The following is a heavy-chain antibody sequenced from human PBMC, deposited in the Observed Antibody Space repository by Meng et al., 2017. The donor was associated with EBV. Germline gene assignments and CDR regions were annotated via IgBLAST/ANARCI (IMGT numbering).Heavy chain of an antibody. V-gene: IGHV2-5*02. CDR3: AHRRDEYSSSWYGWFDP. CDR2: IYWDDDK. Sequence: WEEAGPRRVKPHPTLTLTGTFSGFSRSTSGGGVGWIRQPPGKALEWLALIYWDDDKRYSPSLKSRLTITKDTSKNQVVLTMTNMDPVDTATYYCAHRRDEYSSSWYGWFDPWGQGTLVTVSS. J-gene: IGHJ5*02. CDR1: GFSRSTSGGG. D-gene: IGHD6-13*01.